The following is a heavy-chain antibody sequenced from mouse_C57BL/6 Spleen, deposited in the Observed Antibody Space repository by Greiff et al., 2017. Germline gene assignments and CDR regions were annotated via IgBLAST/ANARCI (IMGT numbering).Heavy chain of an antibody. D-gene: IGHD2-3*01. CDR3: ARWDGYCSAMDY. Sequence: QVQLQQPGAELVKPGASVKLSCKASGYTFTSYWMQWVKQRPGQGLEWIGEIYPSDSYTNYNQKFKGKATLTVDTSSSTAYMQISSLTSEDSAVYYCARWDGYCSAMDYWGQGTSVTVSS. CDR1: GYTFTSYW. V-gene: IGHV1-50*01. J-gene: IGHJ4*01. CDR2: IYPSDSYT.